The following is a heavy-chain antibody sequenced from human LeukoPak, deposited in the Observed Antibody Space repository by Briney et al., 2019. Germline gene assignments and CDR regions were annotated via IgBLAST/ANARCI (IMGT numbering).Heavy chain of an antibody. CDR2: ISGSGGST. CDR3: AKYGQTIPGTRGAAAGWFDP. Sequence: PGGSLRLSCAASGFTFSSYAMSWVRQAPGKGLEWVSAISGSGGSTYYADSVKGRFTISRDNSKNTLYLQMNSLRAEDTAVYYCAKYGQTIPGTRGAAAGWFDPWGQGTLVTVSS. D-gene: IGHD6-13*01. CDR1: GFTFSSYA. V-gene: IGHV3-23*01. J-gene: IGHJ5*02.